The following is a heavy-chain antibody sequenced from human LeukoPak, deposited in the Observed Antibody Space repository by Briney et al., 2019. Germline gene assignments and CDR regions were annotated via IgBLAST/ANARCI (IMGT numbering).Heavy chain of an antibody. V-gene: IGHV4-39*07. D-gene: IGHD3-3*01. Sequence: SETLSLTCTVSGGSISSSSYYWGWIRQPPGKGLEWIGSIYYSGSTYYNPSLKSRVTISVDTSKNQFSLKLSSVTAADTAVYYCARKGVVNNWFDPWGQGTLVTVSS. J-gene: IGHJ5*02. CDR1: GGSISSSSYY. CDR2: IYYSGST. CDR3: ARKGVVNNWFDP.